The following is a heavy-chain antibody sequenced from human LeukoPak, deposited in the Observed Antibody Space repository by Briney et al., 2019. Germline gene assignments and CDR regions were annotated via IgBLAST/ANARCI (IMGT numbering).Heavy chain of an antibody. J-gene: IGHJ5*02. CDR2: IFHSEST. CDR3: ARHSQVVRGWFDP. Sequence: PSETLSLTCTVSGGSISSYYWSWIRQPPGKGLEWIGYIFHSESTNYSPSLKSRVTMSVDTSKSQFSLKLSSVTAADTAVYYCARHSQVVRGWFDPWGQGTLVTVSS. CDR1: GGSISSYY. D-gene: IGHD3-10*01. V-gene: IGHV4-59*08.